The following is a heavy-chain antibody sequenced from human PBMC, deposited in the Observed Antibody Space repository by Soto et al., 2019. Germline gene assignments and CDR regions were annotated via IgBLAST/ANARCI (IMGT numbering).Heavy chain of an antibody. CDR2: IIPMFGTP. CDR3: AKVVDIVATISLWFDP. J-gene: IGHJ5*02. Sequence: QVQLVQSGAEVKKPGSSVKVSCKASGGTFSNYVINWVRQAPGQGLEWMGGIIPMFGTPNYAQKFQGRVTITAAKSTNTAYMELSSLTSEDTAVYYCAKVVDIVATISLWFDPWGQGTLVTVSS. D-gene: IGHD5-12*01. V-gene: IGHV1-69*06. CDR1: GGTFSNYV.